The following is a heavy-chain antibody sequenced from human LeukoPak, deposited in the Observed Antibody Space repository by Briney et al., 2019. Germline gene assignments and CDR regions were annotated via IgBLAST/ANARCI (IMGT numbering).Heavy chain of an antibody. D-gene: IGHD4-17*01. CDR2: IGAYNGNT. CDR1: GYTFTRYG. V-gene: IGHV1-18*01. J-gene: IGHJ4*02. Sequence: ASVEVFCKASGYTFTRYGISWVRQAPGQGLEWMGWIGAYNGNTNYAQKRQGRVTMTSDTSTSTAYMELRSVSSDDTAVYYCARGGLRSRIDYWGQGTLVTVSS. CDR3: ARGGLRSRIDY.